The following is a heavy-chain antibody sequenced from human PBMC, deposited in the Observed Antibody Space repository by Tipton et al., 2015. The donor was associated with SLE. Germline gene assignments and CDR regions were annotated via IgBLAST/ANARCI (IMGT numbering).Heavy chain of an antibody. V-gene: IGHV4-38-2*01. CDR2: IYYSGST. D-gene: IGHD1-26*01. CDR1: GYSISSGYY. J-gene: IGHJ4*02. Sequence: TLSLTCAVSGYSISSGYYWGWIRQPPGKGLEWIGYIYYSGSTNYNPSLKSRVTISVDTSKNQFSLKLSSVTAADTAVYYCARGGPGEREVYWGQGTLVTVSS. CDR3: ARGGPGEREVY.